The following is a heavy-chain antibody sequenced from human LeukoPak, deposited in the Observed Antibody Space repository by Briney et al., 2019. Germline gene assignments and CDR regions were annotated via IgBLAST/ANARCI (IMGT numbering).Heavy chain of an antibody. D-gene: IGHD1-26*01. CDR3: ARPMGATDYYFDY. CDR1: GDSVSGYY. CDR2: THHSGNT. V-gene: IGHV4-59*08. Sequence: SETLSLTCIVSGDSVSGYYWNWIRQPPGKGLEWIGYTHHSGNTLYNPSLKSRVTTPVDTSKNQFSLKLSSVTAADTAVYYCARPMGATDYYFDYWGQGTLVTVSS. J-gene: IGHJ4*02.